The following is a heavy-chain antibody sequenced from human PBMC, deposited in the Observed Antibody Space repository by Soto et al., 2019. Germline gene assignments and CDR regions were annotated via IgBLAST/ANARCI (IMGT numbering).Heavy chain of an antibody. D-gene: IGHD3-22*01. V-gene: IGHV1-69*13. CDR3: ARSDSSGLNWFDP. CDR1: GGTFSSYA. CDR2: IIPIFGTA. Sequence: SVKVSCKASGGTFSSYAISWERQAPGQGLEWMGGIIPIFGTANYAQKFQGRVTITADESTSTAYMELSSLRSEDTAVYYCARSDSSGLNWFDPWGQGTLVTVSS. J-gene: IGHJ5*02.